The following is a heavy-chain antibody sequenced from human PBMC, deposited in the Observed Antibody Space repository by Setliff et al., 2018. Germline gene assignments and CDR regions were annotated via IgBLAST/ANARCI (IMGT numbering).Heavy chain of an antibody. Sequence: PGGSLRLSCATSGFTFSSYWMSWVRQAQGKGLEWVANIKQDGSEKYYVDSVKGRFTISRDNAKNSLFLQMNSLRGEDTAVYYCARDGYPGTSWGQGTLVTVSS. D-gene: IGHD2-2*03. J-gene: IGHJ5*02. CDR1: GFTFSSYW. V-gene: IGHV3-7*03. CDR2: IKQDGSEK. CDR3: ARDGYPGTS.